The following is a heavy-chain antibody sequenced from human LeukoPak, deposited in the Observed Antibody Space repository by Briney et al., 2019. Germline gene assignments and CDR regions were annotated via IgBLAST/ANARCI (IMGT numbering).Heavy chain of an antibody. CDR1: GFTFDDYA. V-gene: IGHV3-43*02. D-gene: IGHD3-3*01. J-gene: IGHJ5*02. Sequence: GGSLRLSCAASGFTFDDYAMHWVRQAPGKGLEWVSLISGDGGSTYYADSVKGRFTISRDNSKNPVYLQMSSLRTEDAALYYCVKEAIFGAVIRWFDPWGQGTLVTVSS. CDR2: ISGDGGST. CDR3: VKEAIFGAVIRWFDP.